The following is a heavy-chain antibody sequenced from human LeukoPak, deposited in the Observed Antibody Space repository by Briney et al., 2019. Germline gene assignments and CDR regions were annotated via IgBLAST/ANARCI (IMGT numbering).Heavy chain of an antibody. D-gene: IGHD3-10*01. CDR3: ARTSMVRGVIRP. Sequence: SQTLSLTCAVSGGSLSSGGYSWSWIRQPPGTGLEWIGYIYHSGSTYYNPSLKSRVTISVDRSKNQFSLKLSSVTAGDTAVYYCARTSMVRGVIRPWGQGTLVTVSS. J-gene: IGHJ4*02. CDR1: GGSLSSGGYS. CDR2: IYHSGST. V-gene: IGHV4-30-2*01.